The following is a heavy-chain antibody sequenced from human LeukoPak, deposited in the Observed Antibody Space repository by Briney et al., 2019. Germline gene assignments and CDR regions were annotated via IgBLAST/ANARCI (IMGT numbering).Heavy chain of an antibody. CDR1: GGTFSIYA. Sequence: SVKLSCKASGGTFSIYAISWVPQAPGQGLEWMRGVIPNFGTANYAQKFQGRVTITADKSTSTAYMELRSLRSEDTAVYYCARAATGYYYGSGSYDYYYYGMDVWGKGTTVTVSS. CDR2: VIPNFGTA. J-gene: IGHJ6*04. CDR3: ARAATGYYYGSGSYDYYYYGMDV. V-gene: IGHV1-69*06. D-gene: IGHD3-10*01.